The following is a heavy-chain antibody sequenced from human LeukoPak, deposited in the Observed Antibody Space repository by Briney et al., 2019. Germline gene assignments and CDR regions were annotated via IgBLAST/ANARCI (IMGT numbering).Heavy chain of an antibody. CDR2: IKEDGSIQ. Sequence: GGSLRLSCVASGFTFSSYWMTWVRQAPGKGLEWLANIKEDGSIQYYLDSVRGRFTISRDNAKPSVYLQLNSLRADDTAVYYCARDVWTGVAVSDYWGQGTLVTVSS. J-gene: IGHJ4*02. CDR3: ARDVWTGVAVSDY. D-gene: IGHD6-19*01. V-gene: IGHV3-7*01. CDR1: GFTFSSYW.